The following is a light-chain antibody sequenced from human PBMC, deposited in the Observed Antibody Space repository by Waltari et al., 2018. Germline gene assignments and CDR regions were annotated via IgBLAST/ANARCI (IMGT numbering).Light chain of an antibody. CDR2: GAY. V-gene: IGKV3-15*01. CDR3: QQYEDWPRHS. CDR1: QNVGTS. J-gene: IGKJ4*01. Sequence: EIVVTQSPATLSVSPGERVTLSCRASQNVGTSLAWYQQKPGQTPRLLIFGAYSRASGVPARFSGSGSGTDFTLAISSLQSEDFAVYYCQQYEDWPRHSFGDGTKVQIE.